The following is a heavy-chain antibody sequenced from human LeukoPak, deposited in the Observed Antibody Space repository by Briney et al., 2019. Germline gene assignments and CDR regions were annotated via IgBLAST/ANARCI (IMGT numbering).Heavy chain of an antibody. J-gene: IGHJ6*02. Sequence: SETLSLTCTVSGGSISTYYWSWIGQPPGKGLEWIGYIYYSGSTNYNPSLKSRVTISVDTSKNQFSLKLSSVTAADTAVYYCARAVTVYSPSYGMDVWGQGTTVTVSS. D-gene: IGHD4-17*01. V-gene: IGHV4-59*01. CDR1: GGSISTYY. CDR3: ARAVTVYSPSYGMDV. CDR2: IYYSGST.